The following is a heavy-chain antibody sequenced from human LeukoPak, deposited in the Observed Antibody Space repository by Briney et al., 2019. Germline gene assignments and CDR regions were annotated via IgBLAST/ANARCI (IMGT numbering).Heavy chain of an antibody. D-gene: IGHD4-23*01. CDR2: IYYSGST. Sequence: SQTLSLTCTVSGGSISSGGYYWSWIRQHPGKGLEWIGYIYYSGSTYYNPSLKSRVTISVDTSKNQFSLKLSSVTAADTAVYYCARGTVVTHDVDHWGQGTLVTVSS. CDR1: GGSISSGGYY. V-gene: IGHV4-31*03. J-gene: IGHJ4*02. CDR3: ARGTVVTHDVDH.